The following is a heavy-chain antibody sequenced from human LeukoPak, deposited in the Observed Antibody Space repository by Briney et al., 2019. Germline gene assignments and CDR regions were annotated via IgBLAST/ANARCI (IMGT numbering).Heavy chain of an antibody. V-gene: IGHV3-11*04. CDR2: IRSSRSAS. CDR1: GFTFSDHY. CDR3: AIPDRRYGDAFDI. Sequence: PGGSLRLSCSASGFTFSDHYMRWIRQAPGKGLEWDSYIRSSRSASYYVDSVNGRFTIYRDKAKNSLYLQMNSLSAEDTAVYYCAIPDRRYGDAFDIWGQGTMVTVSS. J-gene: IGHJ3*02. D-gene: IGHD3-9*01.